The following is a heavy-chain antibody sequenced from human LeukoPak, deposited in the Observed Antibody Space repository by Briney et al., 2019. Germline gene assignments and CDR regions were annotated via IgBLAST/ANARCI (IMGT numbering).Heavy chain of an antibody. D-gene: IGHD3-10*01. CDR3: ARSVNSGCLDC. Sequence: SQTLSLTCAISGDSVSSNNAVWNWIRQSPSRGLEWLGRTYYRSKWNYDYAVSMKSRITINPDTSKNHFSLQLSSVTPEDTAVYYCARSVNSGCLDCWGQGVLVTVSS. CDR2: TYYRSKWNY. CDR1: GDSVSSNNAV. J-gene: IGHJ4*02. V-gene: IGHV6-1*01.